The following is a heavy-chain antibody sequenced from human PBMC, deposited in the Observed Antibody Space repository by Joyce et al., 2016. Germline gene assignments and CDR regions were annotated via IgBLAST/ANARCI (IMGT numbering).Heavy chain of an antibody. V-gene: IGHV3-33*01. J-gene: IGHJ3*01. Sequence: QEQLAESGGGVVQPGRSLRLSCEASGFSFSSYGMHWVRQAPGNGLEWVAVIYYEGNIKYYADSVMGRFTISRDNSRNTLFLQMRSLRTEDTAVYHCARGGHFYFDTSGYHDALDLWGQGTMVTVSS. CDR2: IYYEGNIK. D-gene: IGHD3-22*01. CDR1: GFSFSSYG. CDR3: ARGGHFYFDTSGYHDALDL.